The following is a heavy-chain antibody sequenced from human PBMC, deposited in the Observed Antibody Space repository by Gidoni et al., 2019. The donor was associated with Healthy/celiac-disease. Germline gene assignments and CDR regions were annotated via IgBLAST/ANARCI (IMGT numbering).Heavy chain of an antibody. CDR2: IYPGDSDT. V-gene: IGHV5-51*03. CDR1: EYRFPSFW. Sequence: EVMLLQSGAELNKPVESLKTYRKGSEYRFPSFWIGWIRQMPGKGREWIGIIYPGDSDTRYSPSFQGQVTISADKSNSTAYLQWSSLKASDTAMYYCAMAEDGYKYDYWGQGTLVTVSS. J-gene: IGHJ4*02. D-gene: IGHD5-12*01. CDR3: AMAEDGYKYDY.